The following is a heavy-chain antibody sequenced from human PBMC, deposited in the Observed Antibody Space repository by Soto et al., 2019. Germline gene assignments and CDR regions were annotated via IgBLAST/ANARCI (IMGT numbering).Heavy chain of an antibody. CDR1: GGSVSSGDYY. V-gene: IGHV4-61*08. CDR2: IYYSGRT. J-gene: IGHJ1*01. D-gene: IGHD2-2*01. CDR3: ARDHVVSAVIDVPNPLQALH. Sequence: SETLSLTCTVSGGSVSSGDYYWSWIRQPPGKGLEWIGYIYYSGRTNYNPSLKSRVTISLDTSKNQFSLELTSVTAADTAMYYCARDHVVSAVIDVPNPLQALHW.